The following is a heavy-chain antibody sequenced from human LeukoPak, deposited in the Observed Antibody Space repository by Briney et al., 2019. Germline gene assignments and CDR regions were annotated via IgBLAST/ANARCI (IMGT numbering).Heavy chain of an antibody. D-gene: IGHD4/OR15-4a*01. Sequence: GGSLRLSCAASGFTFDDYAMHWVRQAPGKGLEWVSAISGSGGSTYYADSVKGRFTISRDNSKNTLYLQMNSLRAEDTAVYYCAKDLTPGLRYYYYYGMDVWGQGTTVTVSS. J-gene: IGHJ6*02. CDR1: GFTFDDYA. V-gene: IGHV3-23*01. CDR2: ISGSGGST. CDR3: AKDLTPGLRYYYYYGMDV.